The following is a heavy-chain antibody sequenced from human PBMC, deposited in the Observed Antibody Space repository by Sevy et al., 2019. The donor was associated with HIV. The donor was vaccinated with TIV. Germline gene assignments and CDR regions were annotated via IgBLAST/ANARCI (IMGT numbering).Heavy chain of an antibody. V-gene: IGHV3-49*04. CDR3: TRDLYGSGWFYFDY. CDR1: GFTFSDYA. Sequence: GGSLRLSCTASGFTFSDYAMSWVRQAPGKGLEWVGFITTKPYGGTKEYAGFVKGRFIISRDDSKNIAYLQMNSLKTEETAVYYCTRDLYGSGWFYFDYWGQGTLVTVSS. CDR2: ITTKPYGGTK. J-gene: IGHJ4*02. D-gene: IGHD6-19*01.